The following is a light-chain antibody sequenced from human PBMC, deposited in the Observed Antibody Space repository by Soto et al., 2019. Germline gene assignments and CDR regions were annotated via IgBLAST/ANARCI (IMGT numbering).Light chain of an antibody. CDR3: SSKRDSSTLFV. CDR1: SSDVGAYNY. CDR2: EVT. Sequence: QSALTQPASVSGSPGQSITISCTGTSSDVGAYNYVSWYQHHPGKVPKLLIYEVTNRPSGVSDRFSGSKSGNTASQTISGLQAEDEADYYCSSKRDSSTLFVFGTGTRSPS. J-gene: IGLJ1*01. V-gene: IGLV2-14*01.